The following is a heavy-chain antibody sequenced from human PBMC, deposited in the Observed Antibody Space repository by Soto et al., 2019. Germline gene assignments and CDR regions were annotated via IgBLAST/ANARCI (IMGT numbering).Heavy chain of an antibody. V-gene: IGHV1-3*05. CDR1: GYTFTRYA. D-gene: IGHD5-18*01. CDR2: INAGNGNT. CDR3: ARGVPIQQDV. Sequence: QVQLVQSGAEEKKPGASVKVSCKASGYTFTRYAMHWVRQAPGQRLEWMGWINAGNGNTKYSQKFQGRVTITRDTAASTAYMELSSLRSEDTAVYYGARGVPIQQDVWGQGTTVTVSS. J-gene: IGHJ6*02.